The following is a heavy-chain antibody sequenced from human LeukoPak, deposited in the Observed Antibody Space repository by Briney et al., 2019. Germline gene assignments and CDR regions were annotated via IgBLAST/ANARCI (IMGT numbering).Heavy chain of an antibody. V-gene: IGHV3-23*01. D-gene: IGHD3-22*01. J-gene: IGHJ3*02. CDR2: ISGSGGST. CDR3: AKVYHDSSGYYPDAFDI. Sequence: PGGSLRLSCAASGFTFSSYAMSWVRQAPGKGLEWVSGISGSGGSTYYADSVKGRFTISRDNSKNTLYLQMNSLRAEDTAVYYCAKVYHDSSGYYPDAFDIWGQGTMVTVSS. CDR1: GFTFSSYA.